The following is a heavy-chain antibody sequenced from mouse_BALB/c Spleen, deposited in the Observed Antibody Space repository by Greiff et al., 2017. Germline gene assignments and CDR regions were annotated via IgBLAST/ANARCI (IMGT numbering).Heavy chain of an antibody. CDR3: ARSTMITTGYAMDY. CDR2: ISSGSSTI. Sequence: DVKLVESGGGLVQPGGSRKLSCAASGFTFSSFGMHWVRQAPEKGLEWVAYISSGSSTIYYADTVKGRFTISRDNPKNTLFLQMTSLRSEDTAMYYCARSTMITTGYAMDYWGQGTSVTVSS. D-gene: IGHD2-4*01. V-gene: IGHV5-17*02. J-gene: IGHJ4*01. CDR1: GFTFSSFG.